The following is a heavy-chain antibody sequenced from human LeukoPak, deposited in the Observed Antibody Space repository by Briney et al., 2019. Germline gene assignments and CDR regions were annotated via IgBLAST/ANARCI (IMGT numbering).Heavy chain of an antibody. J-gene: IGHJ4*02. V-gene: IGHV1-46*01. CDR1: GYTFTSYY. CDR2: INPSGGST. CDR3: ARGDCSRGSCHLLDH. Sequence: ASVKVSCKASGYTFTSYYLHWVRQAPGQGLEWMGIINPSGGSTNYAQKFQGGVTVTRDTSTSTVYMELSSLRSEDTAIYYCARGDCSRGSCHLLDHWGQGTLVTVSS. D-gene: IGHD2-15*01.